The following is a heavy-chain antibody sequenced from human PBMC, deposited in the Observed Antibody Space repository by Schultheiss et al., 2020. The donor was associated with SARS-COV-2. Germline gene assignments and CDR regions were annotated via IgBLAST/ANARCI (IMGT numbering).Heavy chain of an antibody. J-gene: IGHJ6*03. D-gene: IGHD6-13*01. CDR1: GGSISSYY. Sequence: SQTLSLTCTVSGGSISSYYWSWIRQPPGKGLEWIGYIYYSGSTNYNPSLKSRVTISVDTSKNQFSLKLSSVTAADTAVYYCAKDPRIAAGGYYYYYMDVWGKGTTVTVSS. CDR2: IYYSGST. CDR3: AKDPRIAAGGYYYYYMDV. V-gene: IGHV4-59*01.